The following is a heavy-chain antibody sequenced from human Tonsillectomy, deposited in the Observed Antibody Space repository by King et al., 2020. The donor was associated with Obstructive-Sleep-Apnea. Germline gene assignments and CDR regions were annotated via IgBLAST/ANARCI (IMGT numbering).Heavy chain of an antibody. D-gene: IGHD6-19*01. CDR3: ARDPAGSSGWYWRSDY. V-gene: IGHV3-7*01. CDR1: GFTFSSYW. J-gene: IGHJ4*02. CDR2: IKEDGSEK. Sequence: DVQLVESGGGLVQPGGSLRLSCAASGFTFSSYWMIWVRQAPGKGLEWVANIKEDGSEKYYVDSVKGRFTISRDNAKNSLYLQMNSLRADDTAVYYCARDPAGSSGWYWRSDYWGQGTLVTVSS.